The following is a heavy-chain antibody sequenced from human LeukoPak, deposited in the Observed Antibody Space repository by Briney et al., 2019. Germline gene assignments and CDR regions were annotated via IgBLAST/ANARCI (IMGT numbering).Heavy chain of an antibody. CDR2: ITSSGRII. CDR3: ASTGGYGSGTYDYYYFGMDV. V-gene: IGHV3-48*03. D-gene: IGHD3-10*01. J-gene: IGHJ6*02. Sequence: PGGSLRLSCAASGFTFSSYEMNWVRPAPGKGLEWVAYITSSGRIIYYADSVKGRFTISRDNAKNSLYLQMNSLRGEDTAVYYCASTGGYGSGTYDYYYFGMDVWGQGTTVTVSS. CDR1: GFTFSSYE.